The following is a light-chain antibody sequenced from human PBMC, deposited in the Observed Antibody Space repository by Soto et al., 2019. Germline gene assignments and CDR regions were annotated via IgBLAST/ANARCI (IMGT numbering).Light chain of an antibody. Sequence: QSALTQPTSVSGSPGQSITISCTGTSGDVGGYNYVSWYQHHPGKAPKLMICDVSDRPSGVSNRFSGSKSGNTASLTISGLQAEDEADYYCSSYTSSSTPWVFGTGTKSPS. CDR2: DVS. CDR3: SSYTSSSTPWV. CDR1: SGDVGGYNY. V-gene: IGLV2-14*03. J-gene: IGLJ1*01.